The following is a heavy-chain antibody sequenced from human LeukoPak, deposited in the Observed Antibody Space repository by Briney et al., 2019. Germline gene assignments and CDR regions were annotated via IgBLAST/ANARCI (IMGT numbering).Heavy chain of an antibody. V-gene: IGHV3-48*04. Sequence: GGSRRLSCAASGFTFSSYSMNWVRQAPGKGLEWVAYIRSSGTIIYYADSVKGRFTISRDNAKNPLYLQMNSLRAEDTAVYYCARADGDYDPHWFDPWGQGTLVTVSS. CDR2: IRSSGTII. D-gene: IGHD4-17*01. J-gene: IGHJ5*02. CDR3: ARADGDYDPHWFDP. CDR1: GFTFSSYS.